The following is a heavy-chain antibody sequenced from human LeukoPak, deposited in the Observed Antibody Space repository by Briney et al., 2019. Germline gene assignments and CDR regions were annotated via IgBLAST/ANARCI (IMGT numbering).Heavy chain of an antibody. V-gene: IGHV3-21*01. D-gene: IGHD4-17*01. CDR3: ARVTGYGAYGALDI. J-gene: IGHJ3*02. CDR2: ISSSSSYI. CDR1: GFTFSSYS. Sequence: GGSLRLSCAASGFTFSSYSMNWVRQAPGKGLEWVSSISSSSSYIYYADSVKGRFTISRDNAKNSLYLQMNSLRAEDTAVYYCARVTGYGAYGALDIWGQGTMVIVSS.